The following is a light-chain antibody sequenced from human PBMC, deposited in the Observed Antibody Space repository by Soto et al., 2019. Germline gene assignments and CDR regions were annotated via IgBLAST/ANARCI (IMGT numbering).Light chain of an antibody. V-gene: IGKV3-15*01. CDR3: QQYKKWPWIT. CDR1: QSVRNK. Sequence: EIVMTQAPAPPSVSPGERATLSCKASQSVRNKLAWYQQKPGQAPRLLLYGASTRATGIPVRFSGSVSGTEFTLTISSLQPEDFAVYYGQQYKKWPWITFGQGTRLEIK. CDR2: GAS. J-gene: IGKJ5*01.